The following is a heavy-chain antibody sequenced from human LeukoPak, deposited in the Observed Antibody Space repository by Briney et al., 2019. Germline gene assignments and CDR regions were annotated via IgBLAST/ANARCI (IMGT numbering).Heavy chain of an antibody. D-gene: IGHD3-22*01. Sequence: GRSLRPSCAASGFTFSSYGMHWVRQAPGKGLEWVAVIWYDGSNKYYADSVKGRFTISRDNSKNTLYLQMNSLRAEDTAVYYCARIYDSSGQSTIFDYWGQGTLVTVSS. CDR1: GFTFSSYG. V-gene: IGHV3-33*01. J-gene: IGHJ4*02. CDR2: IWYDGSNK. CDR3: ARIYDSSGQSTIFDY.